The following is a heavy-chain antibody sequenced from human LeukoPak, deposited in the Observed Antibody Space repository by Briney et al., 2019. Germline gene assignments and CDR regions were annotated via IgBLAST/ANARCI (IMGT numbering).Heavy chain of an antibody. D-gene: IGHD3-10*01. J-gene: IGHJ4*02. CDR3: ARALDVGEFDY. CDR2: MNPFSGKA. V-gene: IGHV1-8*01. Sequence: GASVKVSCKASGYTFTSYDINWVRQAAGQGPEWMGWMNPFSGKAVSAQNFQGRVTMTRNTSISTAYMYLSSLRSEDTAVYYCARALDVGEFDYWGQGTLVTVSS. CDR1: GYTFTSYD.